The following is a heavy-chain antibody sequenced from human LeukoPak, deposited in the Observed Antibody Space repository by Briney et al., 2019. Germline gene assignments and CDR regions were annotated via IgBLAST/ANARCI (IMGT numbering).Heavy chain of an antibody. CDR2: IYYSGSI. CDR1: GASISSYY. D-gene: IGHD3-3*01. V-gene: IGHV4-59*12. CDR3: ARGPFGVVIN. J-gene: IGHJ4*02. Sequence: SETLSLTCTVSGASISSYYWSWIRQPPGKGLEWIGDIYYSGSIKYNPSLKSRVTISVDTSKNQFSLKLSSVTAADTAVYYCARGPFGVVINWGQGTLVTVSS.